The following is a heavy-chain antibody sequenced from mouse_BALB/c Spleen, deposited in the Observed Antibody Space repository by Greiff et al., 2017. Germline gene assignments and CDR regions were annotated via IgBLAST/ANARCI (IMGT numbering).Heavy chain of an antibody. CDR3: TRLGSYSDY. J-gene: IGHJ2*01. V-gene: IGHV6-6*02. CDR1: GFTFSNYW. D-gene: IGHD4-1*01. CDR2: IRLKSNNYAT. Sequence: EVKVEESGGGLVQPGGSMKLSCVASGFTFSNYWMNWVRQSPEKGLEWVAEIRLKSNNYATHYAESVKGRFTISRDDSKSSVYLQMNNLRAEDTGIYYCTRLGSYSDYWGQGTTLTVSS.